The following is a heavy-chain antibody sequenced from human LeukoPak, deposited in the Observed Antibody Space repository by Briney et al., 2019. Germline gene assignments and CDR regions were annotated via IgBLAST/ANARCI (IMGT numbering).Heavy chain of an antibody. D-gene: IGHD2-2*02. Sequence: ASVKVSCKVSGYTLTELSMHWVRQAPGKGLEWMGGFDPEDGETIYAQKFQGRVTMTEDTSTDTVYMELSSLRSEDTAVYYCATVRHCSSTSCYRFPYGMDVWGQGTTVTVSS. CDR2: FDPEDGET. J-gene: IGHJ6*02. CDR3: ATVRHCSSTSCYRFPYGMDV. CDR1: GYTLTELS. V-gene: IGHV1-24*01.